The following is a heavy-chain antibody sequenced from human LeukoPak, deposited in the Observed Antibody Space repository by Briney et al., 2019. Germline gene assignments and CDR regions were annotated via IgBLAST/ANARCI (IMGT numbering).Heavy chain of an antibody. CDR2: IRSKANSYAT. Sequence: GGSLRLSCAASGFTFSGSTIHWVRQASGKGLEWVGRIRSKANSYATAYAASVKGRFTISRDDSKNTAYLQMNGLKTEDTAVYYCARGGCGGDCYSGYWGQGTLVTVSS. J-gene: IGHJ4*02. D-gene: IGHD2-21*02. V-gene: IGHV3-73*01. CDR3: ARGGCGGDCYSGY. CDR1: GFTFSGST.